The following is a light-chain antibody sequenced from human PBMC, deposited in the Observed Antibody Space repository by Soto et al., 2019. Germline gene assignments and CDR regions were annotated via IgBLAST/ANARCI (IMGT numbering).Light chain of an antibody. CDR2: DAS. J-gene: IGKJ3*01. CDR3: QQYNNWPFA. Sequence: EIVVTQSPATLSVSPGERATLSCRASQSIGSTLAWYQQKPGQAPRLLIYDASTRATGIPLRFSGSGSGTEFTLTINSLQSKDFTVYNCQQYNNWPFAFGPGTKVEIK. CDR1: QSIGST. V-gene: IGKV3-15*01.